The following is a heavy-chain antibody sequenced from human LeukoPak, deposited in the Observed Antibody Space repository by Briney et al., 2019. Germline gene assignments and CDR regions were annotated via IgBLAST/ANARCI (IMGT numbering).Heavy chain of an antibody. CDR1: GFTFSSYE. CDR2: ISSSGSTI. Sequence: GGSLRLSCAASGFTFSSYEMNWVRQAPGKGLEWDSYISSSGSTIYYADSVKGRFTISRDNAKNSLYLQMNSLRAEDTAVYYCAKVLQIYFSPSSWFDPWGQGTLVTVSS. V-gene: IGHV3-48*03. CDR3: AKVLQIYFSPSSWFDP. D-gene: IGHD3-10*01. J-gene: IGHJ5*02.